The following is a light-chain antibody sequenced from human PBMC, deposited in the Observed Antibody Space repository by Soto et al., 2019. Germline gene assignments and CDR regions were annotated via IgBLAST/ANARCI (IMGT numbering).Light chain of an antibody. Sequence: EIVLTQSPGTLSLSPGERATLSCRASQSVSSSYLAWYQQKSGQAPRLLIYCASTRATAIPDRFSGRGSGTDFTLTISRLEPEALAVYYCQQDGSSILSFGPGTKVDIK. CDR2: CAS. J-gene: IGKJ3*01. V-gene: IGKV3-20*01. CDR3: QQDGSSILS. CDR1: QSVSSSY.